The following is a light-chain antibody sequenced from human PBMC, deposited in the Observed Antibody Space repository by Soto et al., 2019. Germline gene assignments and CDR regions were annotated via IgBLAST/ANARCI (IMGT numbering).Light chain of an antibody. J-gene: IGKJ1*01. CDR3: QQHNSSPWT. CDR2: DAS. Sequence: DIKMTLSPSTLSAPVGDRVTITCRASQSISDWLAWFQQKPGKAPKLMIYDASSLESGVPSRFSGSGSGTEFTLTINSLQPEDFATYYCQQHNSSPWTFGQGTKVDIK. CDR1: QSISDW. V-gene: IGKV1-5*01.